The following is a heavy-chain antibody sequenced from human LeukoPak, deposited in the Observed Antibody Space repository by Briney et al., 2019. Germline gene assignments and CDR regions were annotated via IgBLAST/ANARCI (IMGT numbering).Heavy chain of an antibody. CDR2: IYYSGST. CDR1: GGSISSYY. D-gene: IGHD4-23*01. Sequence: DPSETLSLTCTVSGGSISSYYWSWIRQPPGKGLEWIGYIYYSGSTNYNPSLKSRVTISGDTSKNQFSLKLTSVTAADTAVYYCAKLQSDGLRTYYGMDVWGQGTTVTVSS. J-gene: IGHJ6*02. V-gene: IGHV4-59*01. CDR3: AKLQSDGLRTYYGMDV.